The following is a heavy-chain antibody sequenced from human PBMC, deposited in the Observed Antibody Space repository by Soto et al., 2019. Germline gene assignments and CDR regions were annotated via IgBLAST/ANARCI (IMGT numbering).Heavy chain of an antibody. Sequence: SLTCTVSGGSISSYYWSWIRQPPGKGLEWIGYIYYSGSTNYNPSLKSRVTISVDTSKNQFSLKLSSVTAADTAVYYCARDCSSTSCYYDYWGQGTLVTVSS. CDR1: GGSISSYY. D-gene: IGHD2-2*01. CDR2: IYYSGST. J-gene: IGHJ4*02. CDR3: ARDCSSTSCYYDY. V-gene: IGHV4-59*01.